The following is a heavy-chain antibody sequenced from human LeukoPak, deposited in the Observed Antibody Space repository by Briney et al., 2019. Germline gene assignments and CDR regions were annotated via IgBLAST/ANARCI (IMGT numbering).Heavy chain of an antibody. CDR2: IYHSGST. D-gene: IGHD4-17*01. CDR1: GGSISSSNW. V-gene: IGHV4-4*02. J-gene: IGHJ5*02. CDR3: ARGWGYGDYNWFDP. Sequence: SETLSLTCAVSGGSISSSNWWSWVRQPPGKGLEWIGEIYHSGSTNYSPSLKSRVTISVDKSKNQFSLKLSSVTAADTAVYYCARGWGYGDYNWFDPWGQGTLVTVSS.